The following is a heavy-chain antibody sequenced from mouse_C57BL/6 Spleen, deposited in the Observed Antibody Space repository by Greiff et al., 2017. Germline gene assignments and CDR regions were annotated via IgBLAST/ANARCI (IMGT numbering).Heavy chain of an antibody. D-gene: IGHD4-1*01. V-gene: IGHV1-81*01. CDR1: GYTFTSYG. CDR3: AREWTGTYFDV. J-gene: IGHJ1*03. Sequence: VQLQQSGAELARPGASVKLSCKASGYTFTSYGIIWVKQSTGQGLEWIGEIYPRSGNTYYNEKFKGKATLTADKSSSTAYMELRSLTSEDSAVXFCAREWTGTYFDVWGTGTTVTVSS. CDR2: IYPRSGNT.